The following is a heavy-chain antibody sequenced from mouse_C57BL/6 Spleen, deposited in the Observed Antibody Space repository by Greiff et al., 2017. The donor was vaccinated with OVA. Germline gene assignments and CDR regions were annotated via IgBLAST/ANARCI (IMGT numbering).Heavy chain of an antibody. Sequence: QVQLQQPGAELVRPGSSVKLSCKASGYTFTSYWMAWVKQRPGQGLEWIGNIYPSDSETHYNQKFKDKATLTVDKSSSTAYMQLSSLTSEDSAVYYCARDYSNSLGDAMDYWGQGTSVTVSS. CDR3: ARDYSNSLGDAMDY. V-gene: IGHV1-61*01. J-gene: IGHJ4*01. CDR2: IYPSDSET. CDR1: GYTFTSYW. D-gene: IGHD2-5*01.